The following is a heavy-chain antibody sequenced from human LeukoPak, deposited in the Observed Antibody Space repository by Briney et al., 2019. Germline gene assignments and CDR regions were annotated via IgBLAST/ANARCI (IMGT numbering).Heavy chain of an antibody. CDR2: ISVRSNYR. D-gene: IGHD3-22*01. J-gene: IGHJ4*02. CDR3: VRLRRNNDRSGYYYYYDY. CDR1: GYTFSDFS. Sequence: GGSLRLSCAASGYTFSDFSVNWVRQAPGKGLEWVSSISVRSNYRYYADSVRGRFTISRDDARDSLFLQMNSLRAGDTAVYFCVRLRRNNDRSGYYYYYDYWGQGTLVTVSS. V-gene: IGHV3-21*01.